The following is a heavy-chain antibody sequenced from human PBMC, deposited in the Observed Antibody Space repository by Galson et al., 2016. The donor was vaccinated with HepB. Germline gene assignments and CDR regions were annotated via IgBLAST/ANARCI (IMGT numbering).Heavy chain of an antibody. CDR3: ATVDSARRDY. CDR1: GGSFSGYY. CDR2: ITHSGST. V-gene: IGHV4-34*01. Sequence: SETLSRTCAVSGGSFSGYYWTWIRQPPGRGLEWIGEITHSGSTSYNPSLKSRVTMSVDTSKNQFSLRLSSVTAADTAVYYCATVDSARRDYWGQGTLVTVSS. D-gene: IGHD3-9*01. J-gene: IGHJ4*02.